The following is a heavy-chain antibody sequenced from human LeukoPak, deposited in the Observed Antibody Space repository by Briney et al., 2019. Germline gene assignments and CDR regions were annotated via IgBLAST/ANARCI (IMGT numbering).Heavy chain of an antibody. J-gene: IGHJ4*02. D-gene: IGHD6-13*01. Sequence: GGSLRLSCTASGFSVSSNYMSWVRQAPGKELEWVSVMFASGSTYYADSVKGRFTFSRDTFRNTLYLQLNSLRVEDTALYYCARGFVQTGYSSSSYVHWGQGTLVTVSS. CDR3: ARGFVQTGYSSSSYVH. CDR1: GFSVSSNY. CDR2: MFASGST. V-gene: IGHV3-66*01.